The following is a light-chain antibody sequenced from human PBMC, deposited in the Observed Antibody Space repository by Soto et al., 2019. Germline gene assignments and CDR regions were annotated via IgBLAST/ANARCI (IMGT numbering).Light chain of an antibody. V-gene: IGKV3-11*01. Sequence: EIMLTQSPATVSLSPGDTATLSCRASQSVSEHLAWYQQRPGQAPRLVIYDASKRAAGIPGRFSGSGSGTDFTLTIASLEPEDFAVYYCHQRSFWPPVTFGGGTKVDI. CDR1: QSVSEH. CDR3: HQRSFWPPVT. J-gene: IGKJ4*01. CDR2: DAS.